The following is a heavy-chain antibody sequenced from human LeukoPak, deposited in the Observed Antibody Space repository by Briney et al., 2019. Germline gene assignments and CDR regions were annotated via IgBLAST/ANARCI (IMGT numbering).Heavy chain of an antibody. CDR2: IYHSGST. CDR1: GYSISSGYS. Sequence: SETVSLTCTVSGYSISSGYSWGWIRQPPGKGLEWIGSIYHSGSTYYNPSLKSRVTISVDTSKNQFSLKLSSVTAADTAVYYCARGYITSSGAFDIWGQGTMVTVSS. J-gene: IGHJ3*02. D-gene: IGHD2-2*02. V-gene: IGHV4-38-2*02. CDR3: ARGYITSSGAFDI.